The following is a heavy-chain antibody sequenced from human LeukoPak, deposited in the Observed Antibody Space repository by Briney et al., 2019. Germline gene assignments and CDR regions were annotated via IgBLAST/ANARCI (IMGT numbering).Heavy chain of an antibody. D-gene: IGHD5-12*01. Sequence: SETLSLTCTVSGGSISSGDYYWSWIRQPPGKGLEWIGYIYYSGSTYYNPSLKSRVTISVDTSKNQFSLKLSSVTAADTAVYYCARGGRNSGYDLYGMDVWGQGTTVTVSS. V-gene: IGHV4-30-4*01. CDR1: GGSISSGDYY. J-gene: IGHJ6*02. CDR3: ARGGRNSGYDLYGMDV. CDR2: IYYSGST.